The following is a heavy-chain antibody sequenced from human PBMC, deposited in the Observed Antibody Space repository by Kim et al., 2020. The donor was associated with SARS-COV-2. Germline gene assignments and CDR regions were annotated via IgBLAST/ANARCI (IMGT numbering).Heavy chain of an antibody. Sequence: GGSLRLSCAASGFTFSSYGMHWIRQAPGKGLEWVADIWYDGSTKYYADSVKGRFTISRDNSKNTLYLQMNSLRAEDTAVYYCAKDGWPAARLREQNGVDP. D-gene: IGHD4-17*01. CDR2: IWYDGSTK. CDR1: GFTFSSYG. V-gene: IGHV3-33*06. J-gene: IGHJ5*02. CDR3: AKDGWPAARLREQNGVDP.